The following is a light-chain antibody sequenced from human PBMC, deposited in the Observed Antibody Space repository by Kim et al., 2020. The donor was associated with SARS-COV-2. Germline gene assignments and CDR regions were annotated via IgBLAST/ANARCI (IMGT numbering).Light chain of an antibody. CDR2: DAS. CDR3: QERSNWPHLT. V-gene: IGKV3-11*01. J-gene: IGKJ4*01. Sequence: DIVLTQSPATLSLSPGERATLSCRASQSVSSYLAWYQQKPGQAPRLLLYDASNRATGIPARFSGSGSGTDFTLTISSLEPEDFAVYYCQERSNWPHLTFGGGTKVDIK. CDR1: QSVSSY.